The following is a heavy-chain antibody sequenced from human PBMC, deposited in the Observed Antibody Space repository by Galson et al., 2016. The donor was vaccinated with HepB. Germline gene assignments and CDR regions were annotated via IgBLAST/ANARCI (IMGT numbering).Heavy chain of an antibody. D-gene: IGHD3-9*01. V-gene: IGHV3-9*01. CDR3: AKGHRRSRSYFHFQALDV. CDR2: INWNSERI. CDR1: GFTLIDYA. J-gene: IGHJ6*02. Sequence: SLRLSCAASGFTLIDYAMHWVRQAPGKGLEWVSGINWNSERIDYVDSVKGRFTIYRDNAKNSLYLQMNSLTTEDTALYFCAKGHRRSRSYFHFQALDVWGQGTAVTASS.